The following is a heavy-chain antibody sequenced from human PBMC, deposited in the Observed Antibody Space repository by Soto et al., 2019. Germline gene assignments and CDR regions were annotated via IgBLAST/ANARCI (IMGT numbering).Heavy chain of an antibody. CDR3: AKGGGVRWNYVLAFDI. D-gene: IGHD1-7*01. V-gene: IGHV6-1*01. J-gene: IGHJ3*02. CDR1: GDSVSSNSAA. Sequence: SQTLSLTCSISGDSVSSNSAAWNWIRQSPSRGLEWLGRTYYRSKWYNDYAVSVKSRITINPDTSKNQFSLQLNSGTPEDTAVYYCAKGGGVRWNYVLAFDIWGQGTMVTVS. CDR2: TYYRSKWYN.